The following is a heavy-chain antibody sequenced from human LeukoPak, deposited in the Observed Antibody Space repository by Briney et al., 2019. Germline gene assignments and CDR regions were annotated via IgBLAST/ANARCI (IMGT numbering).Heavy chain of an antibody. CDR3: VKAWTTVATYYHY. Sequence: GGSLRLSCAASGFTFSSYAMHWVRQAPGKGLEWVAVISYDGSNKYYADSVKGRFTISRDNSKNTLYLQMNSLRAEDTAVYYCVKAWTTVATYYHYWGQGTLVTVSS. CDR1: GFTFSSYA. D-gene: IGHD4-11*01. V-gene: IGHV3-30*04. J-gene: IGHJ4*02. CDR2: ISYDGSNK.